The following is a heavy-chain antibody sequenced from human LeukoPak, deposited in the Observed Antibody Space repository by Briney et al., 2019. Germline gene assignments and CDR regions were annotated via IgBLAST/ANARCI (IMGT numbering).Heavy chain of an antibody. CDR1: GGSMSSYY. J-gene: IGHJ4*02. CDR3: ASSRQWLI. D-gene: IGHD6-19*01. CDR2: VYYSGTT. V-gene: IGHV4-59*01. Sequence: TSETLSLTCTVSGGSMSSYYWSWIRQPPGKGLEWIGYVYYSGTTSYNPSLKSRVTISLDTSKNQFSLNLRSVIAADTAVYYCASSRQWLIWVQGTLVTVSS.